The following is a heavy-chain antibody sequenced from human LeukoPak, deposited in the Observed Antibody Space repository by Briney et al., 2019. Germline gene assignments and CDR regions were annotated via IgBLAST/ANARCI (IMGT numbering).Heavy chain of an antibody. Sequence: SETLSLTCAVYGGSFSGYYWSWIRQPPGKGLEWIGEINHSGSTNYNPTLKSRVTISVDTSKNQFSLKLSSVTAADTAVYYCARVAEMATTQGDPYAFDIWGQGTMVTVSS. CDR2: INHSGST. CDR1: GGSFSGYY. V-gene: IGHV4-34*01. CDR3: ARVAEMATTQGDPYAFDI. J-gene: IGHJ3*02. D-gene: IGHD5-24*01.